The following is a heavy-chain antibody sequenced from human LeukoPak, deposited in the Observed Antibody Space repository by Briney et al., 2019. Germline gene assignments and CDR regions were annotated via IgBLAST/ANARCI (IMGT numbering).Heavy chain of an antibody. Sequence: ASVKVSCKASGYTFTGYYMHWVRQAPGQGLEWMGWINPNSGGTNYAQKFQGRVTMTRDTSISTAYMELSRLRSDDTAVYYCTFGVLGELSFHFDYWGQGTLVTVSS. D-gene: IGHD3-16*02. J-gene: IGHJ4*02. V-gene: IGHV1-2*02. CDR3: TFGVLGELSFHFDY. CDR2: INPNSGGT. CDR1: GYTFTGYY.